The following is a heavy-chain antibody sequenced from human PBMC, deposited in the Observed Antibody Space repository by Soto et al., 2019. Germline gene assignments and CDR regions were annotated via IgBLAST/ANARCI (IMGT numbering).Heavy chain of an antibody. CDR2: IFHSGIT. CDR3: ARDRYFYDSRGYYRTLDS. V-gene: IGHV4-59*01. D-gene: IGHD3-22*01. Sequence: PSETLSLTCTVSGGSFSNDYWTWIRQSPGKGLEWIGYIFHSGITDYNPSLQSRVTISIDTSRNHFSLNLTSVTAADTAVYYCARDRYFYDSRGYYRTLDSWGQGTLVT. CDR1: GGSFSNDY. J-gene: IGHJ4*02.